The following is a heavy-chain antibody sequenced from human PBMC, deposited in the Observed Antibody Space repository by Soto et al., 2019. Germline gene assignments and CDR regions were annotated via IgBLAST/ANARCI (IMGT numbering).Heavy chain of an antibody. CDR3: ARVASLAAFY. J-gene: IGHJ4*02. CDR2: IKQDGNEK. CDR1: GFPFVSYW. D-gene: IGHD6-6*01. Sequence: EVQLVESGGGLVQPGGSLRPPCADFGFPFVSYWLSWVRQAPGKGLEWVANIKQDGNEKYYVDSVKGRFTISRDNAKNSLYLQMNSLRAEDTAVYYCARVASLAAFYWGQGTLVTVSS. V-gene: IGHV3-7*05.